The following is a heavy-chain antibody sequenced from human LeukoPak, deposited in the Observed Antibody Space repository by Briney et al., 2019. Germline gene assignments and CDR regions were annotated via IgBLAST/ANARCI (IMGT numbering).Heavy chain of an antibody. Sequence: PGGSVRLSCAASVFSFSSYSMPWARQAPLKGLEWVSCITGSSTYIHYADSVKGRFTISRDNAKNSLYLQMNSLRAEDTAVYYCARGFADFVWGSYPSSYWGQGILVTVSS. V-gene: IGHV3-21*01. D-gene: IGHD3-16*02. CDR3: ARGFADFVWGSYPSSY. CDR1: VFSFSSYS. CDR2: ITGSSTYI. J-gene: IGHJ4*02.